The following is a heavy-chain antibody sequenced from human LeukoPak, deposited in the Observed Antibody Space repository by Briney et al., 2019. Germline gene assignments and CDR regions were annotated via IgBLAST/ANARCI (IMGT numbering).Heavy chain of an antibody. CDR1: GFTFSSYA. CDR2: ISGSGGST. V-gene: IGHV3-23*01. CDR3: AREGEGFDFWSGYNDWYFDL. J-gene: IGHJ2*01. D-gene: IGHD3-3*01. Sequence: GGSLRLSCAASGFTFSSYAMSWVRQAPGKGLEWVSAISGSGGSTYYADSVKGRFTISRDNSKNTLYLQMNSLRAEDTAVYYCAREGEGFDFWSGYNDWYFDLWGRGTLVTVSS.